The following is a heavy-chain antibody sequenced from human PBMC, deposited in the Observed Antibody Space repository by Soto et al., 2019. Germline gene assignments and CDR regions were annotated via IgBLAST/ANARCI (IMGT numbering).Heavy chain of an antibody. Sequence: ASVKVSCKASGYTFTGYYVHWVRQAPGQGLEWMGWINPNSGDTYLAQRFQGRVTMNRDTSIGTAYMELRGLTSDDTAEYYCASLGDYGMDVWGQGTTVTVSS. D-gene: IGHD3-16*01. J-gene: IGHJ6*02. CDR2: INPNSGDT. CDR1: GYTFTGYY. CDR3: ASLGDYGMDV. V-gene: IGHV1-2*02.